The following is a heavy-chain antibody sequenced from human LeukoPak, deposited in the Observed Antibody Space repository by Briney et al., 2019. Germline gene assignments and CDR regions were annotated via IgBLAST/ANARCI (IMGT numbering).Heavy chain of an antibody. CDR2: IIPIFGTA. CDR3: ARGGDGIRYFDWLLYY. V-gene: IGHV1-69*13. Sequence: ASVKVYCKASGGTFSSYAISWVRQAPGQGLEWIGGIIPIFGTANYAQKFQGRVTITADESTSTAYMELSSLRSEDTAVYYCARGGDGIRYFDWLLYYWGQGTLVTVSS. CDR1: GGTFSSYA. D-gene: IGHD3-9*01. J-gene: IGHJ4*02.